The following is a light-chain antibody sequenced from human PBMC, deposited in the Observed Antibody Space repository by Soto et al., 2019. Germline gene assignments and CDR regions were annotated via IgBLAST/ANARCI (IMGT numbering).Light chain of an antibody. J-gene: IGKJ3*01. Sequence: EFVLTEYPGTLSLSPGERVTLSCRATQSISSDYVARYQQKPRQAPRLLIYGASSRATGIPDGFSGSGSGTDFTVTISRLEPEDGAVYYGQQYVSSPQFTGGRGTKVDIK. CDR2: GAS. V-gene: IGKV3-20*01. CDR3: QQYVSSPQFT. CDR1: QSISSDY.